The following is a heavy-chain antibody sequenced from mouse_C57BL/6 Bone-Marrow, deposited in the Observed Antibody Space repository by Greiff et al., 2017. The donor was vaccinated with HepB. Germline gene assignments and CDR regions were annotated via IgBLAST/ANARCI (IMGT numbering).Heavy chain of an antibody. CDR1: GYSFTDYN. CDR3: ASITTKAMDY. D-gene: IGHD1-1*01. CDR2: INPNYGTT. J-gene: IGHJ4*01. V-gene: IGHV1-39*01. Sequence: VQLKESGPELVKPGASVKISCTASGYSFTDYNMNWVKQSHGKSLEWIGVINPNYGTTSYNQKFKGKATLTVDKSSSTAYMQLNNLTSEDSAVYYCASITTKAMDYWGQGTSVTVSS.